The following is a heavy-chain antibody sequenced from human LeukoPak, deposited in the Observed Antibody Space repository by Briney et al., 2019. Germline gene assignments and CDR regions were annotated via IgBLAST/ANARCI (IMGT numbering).Heavy chain of an antibody. CDR3: AKEPKYYGSGSYYNMEFDY. Sequence: GGSLRLSCAASGFTVSSNYMSWVRQAPGKGLEWVSVIYSGGSTYYADSVKGRFTISRDNSKNTLYLQMNSLRAEDTAVYYCAKEPKYYGSGSYYNMEFDYWGQGTLVTVSS. D-gene: IGHD3-10*01. CDR1: GFTVSSNY. CDR2: IYSGGST. J-gene: IGHJ4*02. V-gene: IGHV3-66*01.